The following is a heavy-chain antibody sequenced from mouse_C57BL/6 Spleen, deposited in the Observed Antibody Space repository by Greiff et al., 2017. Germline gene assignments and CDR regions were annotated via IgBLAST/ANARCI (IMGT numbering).Heavy chain of an antibody. V-gene: IGHV1-59*01. J-gene: IGHJ2*01. CDR3: ARGKGGPDD. Sequence: QVQLQQPGAELVRPGTSVKLSCKASGYTFTSSWLHWVKQRPGQGLEWIGVIDPSASYPNYNQKFKGKATLTVDTSSSTAYMQLSSLTSEDSAVYYCARGKGGPDDWGKGTTLTVSS. D-gene: IGHD1-1*02. CDR2: IDPSASYP. CDR1: GYTFTSSW.